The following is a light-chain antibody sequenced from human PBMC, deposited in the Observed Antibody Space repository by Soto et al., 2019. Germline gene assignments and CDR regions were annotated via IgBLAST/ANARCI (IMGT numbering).Light chain of an antibody. Sequence: DTQMTQSPSSLSASVGGRVTITCRASEEIDDSVAWFQQRPGKAPKSLIYAASSLQNGVPSRFSGSASGTYFTLSVTNLHPEDSATYFCQQYHTYQFTFGPGTKV. CDR1: EEIDDS. V-gene: IGKV1-16*01. CDR3: QQYHTYQFT. J-gene: IGKJ3*01. CDR2: AAS.